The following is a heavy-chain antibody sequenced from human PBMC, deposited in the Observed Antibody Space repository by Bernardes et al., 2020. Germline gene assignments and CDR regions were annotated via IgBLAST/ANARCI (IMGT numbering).Heavy chain of an antibody. J-gene: IGHJ4*02. CDR2: INPNSGGT. CDR3: ARDLLRNSSPLDY. Sequence: GGSLRLSCKASGYTFTGYYMHWVRQAPGQGLEWMGRINPNSGGTNYAQKFQGRVTMTRDTSITTAYMELSRLRSDDTAVYYCARDLLRNSSPLDYWGQGALVTVSS. D-gene: IGHD6-6*01. CDR1: GYTFTGYY. V-gene: IGHV1-2*06.